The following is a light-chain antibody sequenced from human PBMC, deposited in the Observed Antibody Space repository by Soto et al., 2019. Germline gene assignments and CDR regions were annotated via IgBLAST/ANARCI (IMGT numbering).Light chain of an antibody. V-gene: IGKV1-16*01. J-gene: IGKJ1*01. Sequence: DIQMTQSPSSVSASVGDRVTITCRASQGINNYLTWYQQKPGRAPKLLIYAASSLQSGVPSRFSGSASGADFTLTISSLQPDDFATYYCQQYNSYSFGQGTKVDIK. CDR2: AAS. CDR3: QQYNSYS. CDR1: QGINNY.